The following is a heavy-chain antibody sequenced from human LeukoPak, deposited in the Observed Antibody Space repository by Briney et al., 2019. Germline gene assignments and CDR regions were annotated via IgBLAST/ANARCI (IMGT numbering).Heavy chain of an antibody. CDR3: ASTSGYAYGWN. Sequence: GGSLRLSCAASEFNFGDYYMSWVRQTPGKGLEWISYISGSTNTILYADSVKGRFTISRDNAKSSLYLQMNSLRAEDTAVYFCASTSGYAYGWNWGQGTLVTVSS. CDR1: EFNFGDYY. D-gene: IGHD5-12*01. J-gene: IGHJ4*02. V-gene: IGHV3-11*01. CDR2: ISGSTNTI.